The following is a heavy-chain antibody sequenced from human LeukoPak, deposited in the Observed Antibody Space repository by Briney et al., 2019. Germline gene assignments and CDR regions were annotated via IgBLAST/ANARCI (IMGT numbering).Heavy chain of an antibody. CDR3: ARLQSAGTEYYYMDV. CDR1: GGSISNYY. J-gene: IGHJ6*03. Sequence: SETLSLTCAVSGGSISNYYWTWIRQPPGKGLEWIGCTYYSGRAKYNPSLKSRVSISLDTSKTEFSLRLSSVTAADTAVYYCARLQSAGTEYYYMDVWGKGTTVTVSS. CDR2: TYYSGRA. D-gene: IGHD6-13*01. V-gene: IGHV4-59*08.